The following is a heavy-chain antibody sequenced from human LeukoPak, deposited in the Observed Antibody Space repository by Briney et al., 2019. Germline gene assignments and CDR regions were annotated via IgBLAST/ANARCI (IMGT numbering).Heavy chain of an antibody. CDR2: IYYSGST. CDR1: GGSISSYY. Sequence: SETLSLTCTVSGGSISSYYWSWIRQPPGKGLEWIGYIYYSGSTNYNPPFKSRVTISVDTSKNQFSLKLSSVTAADTAVYYCARESPYSSSSGDFDYWGQGTLVTVSS. V-gene: IGHV4-59*01. CDR3: ARESPYSSSSGDFDY. D-gene: IGHD6-6*01. J-gene: IGHJ4*02.